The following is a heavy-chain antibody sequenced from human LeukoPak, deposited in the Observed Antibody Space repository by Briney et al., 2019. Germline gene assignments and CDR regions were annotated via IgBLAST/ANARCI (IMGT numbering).Heavy chain of an antibody. CDR3: ARDYDFWSGTGFDY. D-gene: IGHD3-3*01. J-gene: IGHJ4*02. CDR2: IIPILGIA. CDR1: GYTFTSYA. Sequence: SVKVSCKASGYTFTSYAISWVRQAPGQGLEWMGRIIPILGIANYAQKFQGRVTITADKSTSTAYMELSSLRSEDTAVYYCARDYDFWSGTGFDYWGQGTLVTVSS. V-gene: IGHV1-69*04.